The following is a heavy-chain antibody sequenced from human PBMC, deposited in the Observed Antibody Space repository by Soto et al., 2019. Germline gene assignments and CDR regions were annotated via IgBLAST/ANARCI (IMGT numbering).Heavy chain of an antibody. Sequence: GGSLRLSCAASGFTFSSYSMNWVRQAPGKGLEWVSSISSSSSYIYYADSVKGRFTISRDNAKNSLYLQMNSLRAEDTAVYYCASCKIEIFGVVIVPGAFDIWGQGTMGTVS. CDR1: GFTFSSYS. CDR2: ISSSSSYI. CDR3: ASCKIEIFGVVIVPGAFDI. D-gene: IGHD3-3*01. V-gene: IGHV3-21*01. J-gene: IGHJ3*02.